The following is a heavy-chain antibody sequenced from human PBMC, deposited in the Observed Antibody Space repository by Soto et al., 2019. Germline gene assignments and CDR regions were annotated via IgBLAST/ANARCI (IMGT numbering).Heavy chain of an antibody. Sequence: GGSLRLSCAASGFTFSSYSMNWVRQAPGKGLEWVSSISSSSSYIYYADSVKGRFTISRDNAKNSLYLQMNSLRAEDTAVYYCARDLTQDPPYYFDYWGQGTLVTVSS. D-gene: IGHD2-15*01. CDR3: ARDLTQDPPYYFDY. CDR1: GFTFSSYS. V-gene: IGHV3-21*01. J-gene: IGHJ4*02. CDR2: ISSSSSYI.